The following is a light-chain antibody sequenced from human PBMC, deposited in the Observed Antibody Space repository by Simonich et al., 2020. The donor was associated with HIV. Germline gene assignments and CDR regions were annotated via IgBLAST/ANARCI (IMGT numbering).Light chain of an antibody. J-gene: IGLJ1*01. CDR3: CSYAGSGTYV. V-gene: IGLV2-23*02. CDR2: EVI. CDR1: RSDVGSYNL. Sequence: QSALTQPASVSGSPGQSITISCTGTRSDVGSYNLVSWYQQHPGKAPKLLFYEVIKRPSGVSNRCSGSKSGNTASLTISGLQAEDEADYYCCSYAGSGTYVFGSGTKVTVL.